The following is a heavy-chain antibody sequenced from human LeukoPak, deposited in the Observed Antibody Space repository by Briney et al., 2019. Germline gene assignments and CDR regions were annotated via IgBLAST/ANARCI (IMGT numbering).Heavy chain of an antibody. D-gene: IGHD1-26*01. CDR1: GFTFSSYG. CDR2: IWYDGSNK. J-gene: IGHJ4*02. Sequence: GGSLRLSCAASGFTFSSYGMHWVRQAPGKGLEWVAVIWYDGSNKYYADSVKGRFTISRDNSKKTLYLQMNSLRAEDTAVYYCAKGYREWELLHYWGQGTLVTVSS. V-gene: IGHV3-33*06. CDR3: AKGYREWELLHY.